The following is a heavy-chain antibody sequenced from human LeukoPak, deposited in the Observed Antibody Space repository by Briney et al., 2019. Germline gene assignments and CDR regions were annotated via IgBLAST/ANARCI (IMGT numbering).Heavy chain of an antibody. D-gene: IGHD5-24*01. V-gene: IGHV3-66*02. Sequence: GGSLRLSCAASGSTVSGNYMSWVRQAPGKGLEWVSVIYSGGSTYYADSVKGRFTISRDNSKNTLYLQMNSLRAEDTAVYYCARQTRRDGYNLDYWGQGTLVTVSS. CDR1: GSTVSGNY. CDR2: IYSGGST. CDR3: ARQTRRDGYNLDY. J-gene: IGHJ4*02.